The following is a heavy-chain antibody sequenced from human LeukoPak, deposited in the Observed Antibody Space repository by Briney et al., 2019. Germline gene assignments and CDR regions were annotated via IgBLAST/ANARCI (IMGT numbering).Heavy chain of an antibody. J-gene: IGHJ6*02. V-gene: IGHV1-69*04. Sequence: SVKVSCKASGGTFSSYAISWVRQAPGQGLEWMGRIIPILGIANYAQKFQGRVTITADKSTSTAYMELSSLRSEDTAVYYCARDWVAAAGPYYYYYGMDVWGQGTTVTVSS. CDR3: ARDWVAAAGPYYYYYGMDV. D-gene: IGHD6-13*01. CDR1: GGTFSSYA. CDR2: IIPILGIA.